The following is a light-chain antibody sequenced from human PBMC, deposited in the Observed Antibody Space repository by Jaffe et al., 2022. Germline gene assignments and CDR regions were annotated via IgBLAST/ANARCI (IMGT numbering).Light chain of an antibody. CDR2: GAS. CDR3: QQYNDWPPYT. Sequence: EIVMTQSPATLSVSPGERVTLSCRASQSITTNLAWYQQKPGQAPRLLISGASTRATGIPARFSGSGSGTEFTLTISSLQSEDFAVYYCQQYNDWPPYTFGQGTKLEIK. V-gene: IGKV3-15*01. J-gene: IGKJ2*01. CDR1: QSITTN.